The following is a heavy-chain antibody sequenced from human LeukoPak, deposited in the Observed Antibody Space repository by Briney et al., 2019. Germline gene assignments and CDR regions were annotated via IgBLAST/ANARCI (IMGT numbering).Heavy chain of an antibody. CDR3: ARDLGYDFWSGPGWFDP. CDR2: IYYSGST. J-gene: IGHJ5*02. Sequence: SETLSLTCTVSGGSISSYYWSWLRQSPGKGLEGIGYIYYSGSTNYNPSLKSRVTISVDTSKNQFSLKLSSVTAADTAVYYCARDLGYDFWSGPGWFDPWGQGTLVTVSS. D-gene: IGHD3-3*01. CDR1: GGSISSYY. V-gene: IGHV4-59*01.